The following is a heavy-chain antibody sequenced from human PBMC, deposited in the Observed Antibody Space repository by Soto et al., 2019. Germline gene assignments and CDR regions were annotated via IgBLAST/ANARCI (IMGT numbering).Heavy chain of an antibody. CDR3: AKVDGLTMLSYFAY. D-gene: IGHD3-16*01. CDR2: IVGSAGST. Sequence: EVQLLESGGGLVQPGGSLRLSCAASGFTFSSYAMNWVRQAPGKGLEWVSIIVGSAGSTYYADSVKGRFTLSRDNSKNTLYLQMNSLRAEDTAVYYCAKVDGLTMLSYFAYWGQGTLVTVSS. J-gene: IGHJ4*02. CDR1: GFTFSSYA. V-gene: IGHV3-23*01.